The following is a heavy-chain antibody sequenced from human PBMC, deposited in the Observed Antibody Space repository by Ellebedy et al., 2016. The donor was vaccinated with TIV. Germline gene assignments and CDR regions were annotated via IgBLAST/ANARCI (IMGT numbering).Heavy chain of an antibody. J-gene: IGHJ2*01. Sequence: PGGSLRLSCAASGFTFKNYDMHWVRQTTGKGLEWVSAIGIAGDTYYPGSVKGRFTISRENAKNCLYLQMNSLRAEDTAVYYCAKLRGATGSWYFDLWGRGTLVPVSS. D-gene: IGHD1-26*01. V-gene: IGHV3-13*01. CDR2: IGIAGDT. CDR1: GFTFKNYD. CDR3: AKLRGATGSWYFDL.